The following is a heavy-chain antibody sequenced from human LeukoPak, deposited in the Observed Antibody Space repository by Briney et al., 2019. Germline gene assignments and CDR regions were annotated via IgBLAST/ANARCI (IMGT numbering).Heavy chain of an antibody. CDR2: IYHSGST. CDR1: GYSISSGYY. J-gene: IGHJ4*02. D-gene: IGHD3-10*01. Sequence: PSETLSLTCTVSGYSISSGYYWGWIRQPPGKGLEWIGSIYHSGSTNYNPSLKSRVTISVDTSKNQFSLKLSSVTAADTAVYYCARRDRPYGSGSYYRHWGQGTLVTVSS. V-gene: IGHV4-38-2*02. CDR3: ARRDRPYGSGSYYRH.